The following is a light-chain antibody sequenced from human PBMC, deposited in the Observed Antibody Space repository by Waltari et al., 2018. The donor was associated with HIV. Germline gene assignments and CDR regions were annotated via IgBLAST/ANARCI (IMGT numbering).Light chain of an antibody. CDR1: HSNIGINY. J-gene: IGLJ3*02. CDR3: AAWDDSLSGRV. V-gene: IGLV1-47*01. Sequence: QSVLTQPPSASGTPGQRVTIYCSESHSNIGINYLYWYQQLPGTAPKLLIYLDNQRPSGVPGRVSGSKSGTSASLAISGLRSEDEADYYCAAWDDSLSGRVFGGGTNLTIL. CDR2: LDN.